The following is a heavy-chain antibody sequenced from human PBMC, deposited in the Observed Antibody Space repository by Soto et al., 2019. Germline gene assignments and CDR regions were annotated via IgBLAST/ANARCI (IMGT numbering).Heavy chain of an antibody. V-gene: IGHV1-2*02. CDR2: ISPRSGGT. CDR1: GYTFIDYY. J-gene: IGHJ4*02. D-gene: IGHD3-9*01. CDR3: ARPPGYISDWYYFDL. Sequence: ASVKVSCKASGYTFIDYYMHWVRQAPGQGFEWMGRISPRSGGTNYAQKFRGRVTMTWDTSLNTAYMELSSLISEDTAVYYCARPPGYISDWYYFDLWGQGTLVTVSS.